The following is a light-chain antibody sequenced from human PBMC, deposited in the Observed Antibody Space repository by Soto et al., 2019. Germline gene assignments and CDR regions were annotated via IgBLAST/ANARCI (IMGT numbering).Light chain of an antibody. CDR1: QSVSGNY. V-gene: IGKV3-20*01. CDR2: GAF. CDR3: QFNARSQIYA. Sequence: EIVLTQSPGTLSLSTGATAILSCRASQSVSGNYLAWFQQKPGQAPRLLIYGAFSRATGIPDRFSGSGSGKDFSLNISRLEYEYDAVYYCQFNARSQIYAFGPGTKEDFK. J-gene: IGKJ3*01.